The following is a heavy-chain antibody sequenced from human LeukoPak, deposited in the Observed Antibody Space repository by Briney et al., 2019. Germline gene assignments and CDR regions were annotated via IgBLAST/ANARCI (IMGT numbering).Heavy chain of an antibody. CDR3: ARRPSSADTTPFDY. D-gene: IGHD6-19*01. Sequence: PSETLSLTCTVSGGSISSSSYYWGWIRQPPGKGLEWIGSIYYSGSTYYNPSLKSRVTISVDTSKNQFSLKLSSVTAADTAVYYCARRPSSADTTPFDYWGQGTLVTVCS. V-gene: IGHV4-39*01. CDR1: GGSISSSSYY. J-gene: IGHJ4*02. CDR2: IYYSGST.